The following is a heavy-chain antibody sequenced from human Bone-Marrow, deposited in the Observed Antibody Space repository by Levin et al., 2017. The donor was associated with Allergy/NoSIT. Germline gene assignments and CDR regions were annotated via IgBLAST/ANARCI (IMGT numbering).Heavy chain of an antibody. J-gene: IGHJ4*02. CDR1: GFTFSSYW. V-gene: IGHV3-74*01. CDR2: INSDGSVT. D-gene: IGHD5-18*01. Sequence: GESLKISCAASGFTFSSYWMHWVRQAPGKGLVWVSRINSDGSVTNYADSVVGRVTISRANAENTMYLQMNGLRAEDTAVYYCARSGYTDGFNDWGYFDSWGQGTLVTVSS. CDR3: ARSGYTDGFNDWGYFDS.